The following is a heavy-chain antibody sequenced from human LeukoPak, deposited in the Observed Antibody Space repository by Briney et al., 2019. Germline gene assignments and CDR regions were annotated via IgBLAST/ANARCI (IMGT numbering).Heavy chain of an antibody. CDR1: GGSISSGGYS. J-gene: IGHJ5*02. CDR2: IYHSGST. D-gene: IGHD3-3*01. Sequence: PSETLSLTCAVSGGSISSGGYSWSWIRQPPGKGLEWIGYIYHSGSTNYNPSLKSRVTISVDTSKNPFSLKLSSVTAADTAVYYCARGRFLEWLSHRTVGWFDPWGQGTLVTVSS. CDR3: ARGRFLEWLSHRTVGWFDP. V-gene: IGHV4-30-2*01.